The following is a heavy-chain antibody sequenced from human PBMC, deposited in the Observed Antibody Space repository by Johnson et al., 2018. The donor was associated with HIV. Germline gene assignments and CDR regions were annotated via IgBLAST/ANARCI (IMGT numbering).Heavy chain of an antibody. CDR1: GFTFSSYW. CDR2: IKQDGSEK. V-gene: IGHV3-7*01. J-gene: IGHJ3*02. D-gene: IGHD6-19*01. CDR3: ARVQPAVAGNDAFDI. Sequence: VQLVESGGGLVQPGGSLRLSCAASGFTFSSYWMSWVRQAPGKGLEWVANIKQDGSEKYYVDSVKGRFTISRDNSKNTLYLQMNSLRAEDTAVYYCARVQPAVAGNDAFDIWGQGTMVTVSS.